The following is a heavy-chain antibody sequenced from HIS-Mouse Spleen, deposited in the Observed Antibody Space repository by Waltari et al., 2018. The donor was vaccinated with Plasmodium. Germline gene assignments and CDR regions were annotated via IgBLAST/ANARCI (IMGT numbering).Heavy chain of an antibody. V-gene: IGHV3-30*18. CDR3: AKDRRSSSWYVDY. CDR2: NSYDGRNK. CDR1: GFTFSSYG. D-gene: IGHD6-13*01. Sequence: QVQLVESGGGVVQPGRSLRLSCAASGFTFSSYGMNGVRQATGRGMGGLAVNSYDGRNKYYADSVKGRFTISRDNSKNTLYLQMNSLRAEDTAVYYCAKDRRSSSWYVDYWGQGTLVTVSS. J-gene: IGHJ4*02.